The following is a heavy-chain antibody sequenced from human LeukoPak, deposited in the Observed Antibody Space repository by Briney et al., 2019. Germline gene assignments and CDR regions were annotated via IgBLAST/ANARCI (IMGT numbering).Heavy chain of an antibody. CDR3: AKGILVSGLILTLNPIAAAGTGGD. V-gene: IGHV3-30*18. J-gene: IGHJ4*02. CDR2: ISYDGSNK. D-gene: IGHD6-13*01. CDR1: GFTFSSYG. Sequence: PGGSLRLSCAVSGFTFSSYGMHWVRQAPGKGLEWVAVISYDGSNKYYADSVKGRFTISRDNSKNTLYLQMNSLRAEDTAVYYCAKGILVSGLILTLNPIAAAGTGGDWGQGTLVTVSS.